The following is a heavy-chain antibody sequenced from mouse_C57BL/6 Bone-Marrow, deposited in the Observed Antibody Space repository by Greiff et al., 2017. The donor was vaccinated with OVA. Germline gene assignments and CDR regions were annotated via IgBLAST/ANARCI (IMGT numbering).Heavy chain of an antibody. CDR3: VRERGLLRSFAY. Sequence: DAGGGLVQPKGSLKLSCAASGFTFNTYAMHWVRQAPGKGLEWVARIRSKSSNYATYYADSVKDRFTISRDDSQSMLYLQMNNLKTEDTAMYYCVRERGLLRSFAYWGQGTLVTVSA. V-gene: IGHV10-3*01. CDR2: IRSKSSNYAT. J-gene: IGHJ3*01. D-gene: IGHD1-1*01. CDR1: GFTFNTYA.